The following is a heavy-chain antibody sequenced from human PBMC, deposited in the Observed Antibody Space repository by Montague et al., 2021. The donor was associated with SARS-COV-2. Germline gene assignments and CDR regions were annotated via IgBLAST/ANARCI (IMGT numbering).Heavy chain of an antibody. CDR1: GDSISSFC. J-gene: IGHJ4*02. Sequence: SETLSLTCTVSGDSISSFCWNWIRQPAGKGLEWIGRIYASGGTNYNPSLKSRVTMSVDTSKNQFSLKLNSVTAADTAVYYCGRGVVAATPLVDYWGRGTLVTVSS. CDR3: GRGVVAATPLVDY. CDR2: IYASGGT. V-gene: IGHV4-4*07. D-gene: IGHD2-15*01.